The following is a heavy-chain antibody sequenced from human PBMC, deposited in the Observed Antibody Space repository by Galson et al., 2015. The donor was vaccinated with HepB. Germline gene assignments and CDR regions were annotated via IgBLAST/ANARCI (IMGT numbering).Heavy chain of an antibody. J-gene: IGHJ4*02. V-gene: IGHV3-30*02. CDR1: GFTFSSYG. CDR3: AKDTGIVGATPDY. CDR2: IRYDGSNK. Sequence: LSCAASGFTFSSYGMHWVRQAPGKGLEWVAFIRYDGSNKYYADSVKGRFTISRDNSKNTLYLQMNSLRAEDTAVYYCAKDTGIVGATPDYWGQGTLVTVSS. D-gene: IGHD1-26*01.